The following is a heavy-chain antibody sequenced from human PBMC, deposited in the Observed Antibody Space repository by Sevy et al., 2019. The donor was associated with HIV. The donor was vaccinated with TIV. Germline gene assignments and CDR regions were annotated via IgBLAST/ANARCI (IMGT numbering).Heavy chain of an antibody. CDR3: AKDVSDGYNYFLDF. V-gene: IGHV3-30*18. CDR2: ISNDGGNQ. Sequence: GGSLRLSCAASGFTFRSYGMHWVRQAPGKGLEWVAVISNDGGNQYYADSVKGRFTISRDNSKNTVYMQMNSLRAEDTAVYYCAKDVSDGYNYFLDFWGQGALVTASS. D-gene: IGHD5-12*01. J-gene: IGHJ4*02. CDR1: GFTFRSYG.